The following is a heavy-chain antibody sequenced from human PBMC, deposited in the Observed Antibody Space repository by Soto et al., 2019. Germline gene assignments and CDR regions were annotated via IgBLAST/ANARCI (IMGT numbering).Heavy chain of an antibody. CDR2: ISYDGSNK. V-gene: IGHV3-30-3*01. J-gene: IGHJ4*02. Sequence: AGCLRLSCASSGFTFSSYAMQWVRQAPGKGLEWVAVISYDGSNKYYADSVKGRFTISRDNSKNTLYLQMNSLRAEDTAVYYCARDSPITGTTFFDYWGQGTLVTVSS. D-gene: IGHD1-20*01. CDR3: ARDSPITGTTFFDY. CDR1: GFTFSSYA.